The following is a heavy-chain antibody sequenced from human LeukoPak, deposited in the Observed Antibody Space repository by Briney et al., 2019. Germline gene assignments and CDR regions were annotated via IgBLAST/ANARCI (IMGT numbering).Heavy chain of an antibody. J-gene: IGHJ5*02. CDR3: ARVTVVTPTNWFDP. CDR1: GGSISSYY. D-gene: IGHD4-23*01. V-gene: IGHV4-4*07. Sequence: SETLSLTCTVSGGSISSYYWSWIRQPAGKGLEWIGRIYTSGSTNYNPSLKSRVTISVDTSKNQFSLKLSSVTAADTAVYYCARVTVVTPTNWFDPWGQGTLATVSS. CDR2: IYTSGST.